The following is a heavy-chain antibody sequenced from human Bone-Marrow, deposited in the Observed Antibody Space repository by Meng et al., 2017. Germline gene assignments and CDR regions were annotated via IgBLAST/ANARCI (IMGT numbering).Heavy chain of an antibody. J-gene: IGHJ4*02. V-gene: IGHV4-4*02. CDR1: GDSISRSNW. CDR3: ARKAVAGNFDY. Sequence: QVELQESVPGLVKPSGTLSRTCAVSGDSISRSNWWSWVRQPPGKGMEWIGEIYHSGNTNYSASLKSRVTLSIDKSKNQFFLTSSCVTAADTAVYYCARKAVAGNFDYWGQGTLVTVSS. D-gene: IGHD6-13*01. CDR2: IYHSGNT.